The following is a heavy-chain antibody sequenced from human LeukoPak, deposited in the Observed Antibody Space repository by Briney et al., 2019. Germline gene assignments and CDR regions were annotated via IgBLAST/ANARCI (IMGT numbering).Heavy chain of an antibody. CDR1: GASITSSSYC. CDR2: ICYSGST. V-gene: IGHV4-39*07. D-gene: IGHD3-10*01. J-gene: IGHJ3*02. Sequence: SETLSLTCTVSGASITSSSYCWGWIRQPPGKGLEWIGSICYSGSTYYNASLKSRVTISVDTSRTHFSLKLSSVTAADTAVYYCARDGFGRDLFGSGSYFSAFDIWGQGTMVTVSS. CDR3: ARDGFGRDLFGSGSYFSAFDI.